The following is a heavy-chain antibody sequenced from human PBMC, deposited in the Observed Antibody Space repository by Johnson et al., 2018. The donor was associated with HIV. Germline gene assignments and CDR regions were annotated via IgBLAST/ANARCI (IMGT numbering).Heavy chain of an antibody. CDR3: AKDLRVFDWFNAYDAFDI. J-gene: IGHJ3*02. Sequence: VQLVESGGGVVRPGGSLRLSCAVAGFRFDDYGMSWVRQTPGKGLEWVSAISGSGDSTYYADSVKGRFPISRDNSKNTLYLQMNSLRADDTAVYYCAKDLRVFDWFNAYDAFDIWGQGTMVTVSS. D-gene: IGHD3-9*01. CDR2: ISGSGDST. CDR1: GFRFDDYG. V-gene: IGHV3-23*04.